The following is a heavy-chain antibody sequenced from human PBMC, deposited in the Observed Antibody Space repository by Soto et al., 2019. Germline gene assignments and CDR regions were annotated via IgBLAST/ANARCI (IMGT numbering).Heavy chain of an antibody. J-gene: IGHJ4*02. CDR1: GCTFRTYW. CDR2: INGDGSET. Sequence: PEGSLRLSCAASGCTFRTYWMHWVRHAPGKGLMWVSRINGDGSETTYADSVKGRLTISRDNAKNTLYLQINNLRVDDTAVYYCAGESPHDRSVAGDYWGQGTLVTVSS. CDR3: AGESPHDRSVAGDY. V-gene: IGHV3-74*01. D-gene: IGHD3-22*01.